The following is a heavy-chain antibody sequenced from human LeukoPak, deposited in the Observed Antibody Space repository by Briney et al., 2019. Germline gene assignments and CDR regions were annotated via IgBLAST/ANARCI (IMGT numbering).Heavy chain of an antibody. CDR3: ARGSVQYWFDP. Sequence: PSQTLSLTCTVSGGSINSGGYYWSWIRQHPGKGLEWIGYIYYSGSTYYNPSLKSRVTISVDTSKNQFSLKLSSVTAADTAVYYYARGSVQYWFDPWGQGTLVTVSS. CDR2: IYYSGST. V-gene: IGHV4-31*03. CDR1: GGSINSGGYY. J-gene: IGHJ5*02.